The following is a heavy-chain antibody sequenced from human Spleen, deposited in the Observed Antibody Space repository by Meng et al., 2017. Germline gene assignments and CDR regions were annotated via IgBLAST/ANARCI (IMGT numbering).Heavy chain of an antibody. Sequence: GSLRLSCTVPGGSISSYYWSWIRQPPGKGLEWIGYIYYSGSTNYNPSLKSRVTISVDTSKNQFSLKLSSVTAADTAVYYCARGREHYDFWSGSRTYYFDYWGQGTRVTVSS. D-gene: IGHD3-3*01. J-gene: IGHJ4*02. V-gene: IGHV4-59*01. CDR2: IYYSGST. CDR1: GGSISSYY. CDR3: ARGREHYDFWSGSRTYYFDY.